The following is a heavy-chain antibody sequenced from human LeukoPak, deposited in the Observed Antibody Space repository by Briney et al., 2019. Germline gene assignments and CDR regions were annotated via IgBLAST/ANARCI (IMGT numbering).Heavy chain of an antibody. CDR1: GFTVSDNY. D-gene: IGHD2/OR15-2a*01. Sequence: GGSLRLSCAASGFTVSDNYMTWVRQAPGKGLEWVSIIYGGSTYHADSVKGRFTISRDNSKNTVYLQMNSLRAEDTAVYYCARDFEGVHRTTNSYTYYYYMDVWGKGTTVIVSS. CDR3: ARDFEGVHRTTNSYTYYYYMDV. V-gene: IGHV3-53*01. J-gene: IGHJ6*03. CDR2: IYGGST.